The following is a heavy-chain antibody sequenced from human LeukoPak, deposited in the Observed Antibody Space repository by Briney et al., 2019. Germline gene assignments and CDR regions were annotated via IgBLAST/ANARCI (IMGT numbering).Heavy chain of an antibody. CDR2: VAHDGSTT. V-gene: IGHV3-30*18. CDR3: AKEPNPYSSGWYFQD. Sequence: GGSLRLSCAASGFAFTNYGMQRVRQAPGKGLEWVAVVAHDGSTTFYADSVKGRFTISRDNSKNTLDLQMDSLRPEDTAVYYCAKEPNPYSSGWYFQDWGQGTLVTVSS. D-gene: IGHD6-25*01. J-gene: IGHJ1*01. CDR1: GFAFTNYG.